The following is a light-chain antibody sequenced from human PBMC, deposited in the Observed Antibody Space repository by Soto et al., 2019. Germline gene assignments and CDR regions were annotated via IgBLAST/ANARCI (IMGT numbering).Light chain of an antibody. CDR2: KTS. Sequence: DIQMTQSPSTLSASVGDRVTITCRASQSISSWLPWYQQKPGKAPNLLIYKTSNLESGVPSRFSGSGSGTEFSLTISSLQPDDFATYYCQQYKSFSLTCGGGTRVEVK. CDR1: QSISSW. V-gene: IGKV1-5*03. J-gene: IGKJ4*01. CDR3: QQYKSFSLT.